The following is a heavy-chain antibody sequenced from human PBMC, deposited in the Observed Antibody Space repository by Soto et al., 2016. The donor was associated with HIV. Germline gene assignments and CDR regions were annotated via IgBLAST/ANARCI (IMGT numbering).Heavy chain of an antibody. CDR3: AKDEGLDGDYGGVGAFDI. D-gene: IGHD4-17*01. J-gene: IGHJ3*02. CDR1: GFTLSNYA. Sequence: EVQLLESGGGLVQPGGSLRLSCAASGFTLSNYAMSWVRQAPGKGLEWVSAIGGSGGSTYYADSVKGRFTISRDNSKNTLYLQMNSLRAEDTAIYYCAKDEGLDGDYGGVGAFDIWGQGTMVTVSS. CDR2: IGGSGGST. V-gene: IGHV3-23*01.